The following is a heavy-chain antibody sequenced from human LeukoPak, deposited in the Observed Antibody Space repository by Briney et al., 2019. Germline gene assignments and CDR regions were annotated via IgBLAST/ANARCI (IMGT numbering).Heavy chain of an antibody. CDR2: VSYSGSS. CDR3: ARGIFYGGRNQYIWLDL. D-gene: IGHD4-23*01. Sequence: SETLSLTCAVYGGPFRGFFWSWIRQAPGKGLEWIGEVSYSGSSNYNPSLKSRINISLDTSKSQFSLRLTSVTAADTAVYYCARGIFYGGRNQYIWLDLWGQGTLVTVSS. J-gene: IGHJ5*02. V-gene: IGHV4-34*01. CDR1: GGPFRGFF.